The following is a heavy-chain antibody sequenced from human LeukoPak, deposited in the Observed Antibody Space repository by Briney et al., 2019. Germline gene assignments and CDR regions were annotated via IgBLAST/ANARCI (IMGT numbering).Heavy chain of an antibody. CDR3: ASPSIAVAGSVSYYYMDV. D-gene: IGHD6-19*01. V-gene: IGHV4-61*02. Sequence: SETLSLTCTVSGGSISSGNYYWNWIRQPAGKGLEWIGRIYSSGNTNYNPSLKSRVTISVDTSKNQFSLKLSSVTAADTAVYYCASPSIAVAGSVSYYYMDVWGKGTTVTISS. CDR2: IYSSGNT. CDR1: GGSISSGNYY. J-gene: IGHJ6*03.